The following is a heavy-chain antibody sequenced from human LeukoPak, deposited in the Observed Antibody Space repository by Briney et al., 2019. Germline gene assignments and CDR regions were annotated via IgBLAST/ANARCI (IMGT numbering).Heavy chain of an antibody. CDR1: GGSISSYY. J-gene: IGHJ4*02. CDR3: ARSRYYYGSGSYPFDY. Sequence: PSETLSLTCTVSGGSISSYYWSWIRQPAGKGLEWIGRIYTSGSTNYNPSLKSRVTMSVDMSKNQFSLKLSSVTAADTAVYYCARSRYYYGSGSYPFDYWGQGTLVTVSS. V-gene: IGHV4-4*07. CDR2: IYTSGST. D-gene: IGHD3-10*01.